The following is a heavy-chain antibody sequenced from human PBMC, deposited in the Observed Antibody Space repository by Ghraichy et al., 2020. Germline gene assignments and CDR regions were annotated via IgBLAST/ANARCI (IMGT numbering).Heavy chain of an antibody. CDR2: IYHSGST. V-gene: IGHV4-38-2*02. Sequence: SETLSLTCTVSGYSISSGYYWGWIRQPPGKGLEWIGSIYHSGSTYYNPSLKSRVTISVDTSKNQFSLKLSSVTAADTAVYYCARAYYKGIALYYFDYWGQGTLVTVSS. D-gene: IGHD6-13*01. CDR1: GYSISSGYY. CDR3: ARAYYKGIALYYFDY. J-gene: IGHJ4*02.